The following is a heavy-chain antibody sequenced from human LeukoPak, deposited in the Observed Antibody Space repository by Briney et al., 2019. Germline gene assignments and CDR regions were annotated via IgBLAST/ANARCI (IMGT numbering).Heavy chain of an antibody. CDR1: GFTFSSYG. CDR2: IWYDGSNK. CDR3: ARGDIAVAGDYYYYGMDV. D-gene: IGHD6-19*01. Sequence: EGSLRLSCAASGFTFSSYGMHWVRQAPGKGLEGVAVIWYDGSNKYYADSVKGRFTISRDNSKNTLYLQMNSLRAEDTAVYYCARGDIAVAGDYYYYGMDVWGQGTTVTVSS. V-gene: IGHV3-33*01. J-gene: IGHJ6*02.